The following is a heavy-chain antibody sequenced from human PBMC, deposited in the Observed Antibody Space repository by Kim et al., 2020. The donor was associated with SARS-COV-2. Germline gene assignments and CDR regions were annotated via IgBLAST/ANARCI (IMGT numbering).Heavy chain of an antibody. CDR3: ASSYKGGWFDP. CDR2: IYYSGST. CDR1: GGSISSSSYY. J-gene: IGHJ5*02. D-gene: IGHD6-6*01. Sequence: SETLSLTCTVSGGSISSSSYYWGWIRQPPGKGLEWIGSIYYSGSTYYNPSLKSRVTISVDTSRNQFSLKLSSVTAADTAVYYCASSYKGGWFDPWGQGTLVTVSS. V-gene: IGHV4-39*07.